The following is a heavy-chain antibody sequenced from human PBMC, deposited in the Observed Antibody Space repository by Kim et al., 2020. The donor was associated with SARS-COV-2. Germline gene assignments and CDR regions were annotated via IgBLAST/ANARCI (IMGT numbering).Heavy chain of an antibody. V-gene: IGHV4-59*08. CDR2: IYYSGST. Sequence: SETLSLTCTVSGGSISSYYWSWIRQPPGKGLEWIGYIYYSGSTNYNPSLKSRVTISVDTSKNQFSLKLSSVTAADTAVYYCARHLNLSYWFDPWGQGTLVTVSS. J-gene: IGHJ5*02. CDR1: GGSISSYY. CDR3: ARHLNLSYWFDP.